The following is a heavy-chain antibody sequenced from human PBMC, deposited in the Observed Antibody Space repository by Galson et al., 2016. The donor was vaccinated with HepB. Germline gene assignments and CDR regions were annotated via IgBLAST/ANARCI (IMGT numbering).Heavy chain of an antibody. V-gene: IGHV1-58*01. CDR1: GFTFSRSV. J-gene: IGHJ4*02. CDR3: STVVGTAGNS. CDR2: IVVGSGKI. Sequence: SVKVSCKASGFTFSRSVVHWVRQTRGQRLEWIGWIVVGSGKINYAQKFQERVTITSDMSTSSAYMELNSLTSADTAVYYCSTVVGTAGNSWGQGTLVTVSS. D-gene: IGHD5-18*01.